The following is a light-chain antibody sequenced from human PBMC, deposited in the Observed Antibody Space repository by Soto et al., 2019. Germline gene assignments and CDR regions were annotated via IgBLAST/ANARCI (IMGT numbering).Light chain of an antibody. CDR3: QHANSFPLT. CDR2: TTS. J-gene: IGKJ4*01. Sequence: DIQMTQSPSSVSASVGDRVTITCRASQGINNWLSWYQQKPRKAPKLLIYTTSNLQSGVPSRFSGSGSGTDFTLTISSLQPEDFATYYCQHANSFPLTFGGGTKVEIK. V-gene: IGKV1D-12*01. CDR1: QGINNW.